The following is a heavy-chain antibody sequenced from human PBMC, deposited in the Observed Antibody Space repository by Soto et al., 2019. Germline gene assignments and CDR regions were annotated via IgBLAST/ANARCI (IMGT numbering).Heavy chain of an antibody. CDR2: IYYSGST. V-gene: IGHV4-30-4*01. J-gene: IGHJ6*02. Sequence: SETLSLTCTVSGGSISSGDYYWSWIRQPPRKGLEWIGYIYYSGSTYYNPSLKSRVTISVDTSKSQCSLKLSSVTAADTAVYYCARDHGNDNGIDVWGQGTTVTVSS. CDR3: ARDHGNDNGIDV. D-gene: IGHD1-1*01. CDR1: GGSISSGDYY.